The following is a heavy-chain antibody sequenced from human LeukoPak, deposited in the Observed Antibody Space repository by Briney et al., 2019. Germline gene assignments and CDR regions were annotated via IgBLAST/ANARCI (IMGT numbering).Heavy chain of an antibody. CDR1: GGSISSSSYY. Sequence: PSETLSLTCTVSGGSISSSSYYWGWIRQPPGKGLEWIGSIYYSGSTYYNPSLKSRVTISVDTSKNQFSLKLSSVTAAGTAVYYCARVNLFVHPGSTTQGHHLFDYWGQGTLVTVSS. V-gene: IGHV4-39*07. CDR3: ARVNLFVHPGSTTQGHHLFDY. J-gene: IGHJ4*02. D-gene: IGHD2-15*01. CDR2: IYYSGST.